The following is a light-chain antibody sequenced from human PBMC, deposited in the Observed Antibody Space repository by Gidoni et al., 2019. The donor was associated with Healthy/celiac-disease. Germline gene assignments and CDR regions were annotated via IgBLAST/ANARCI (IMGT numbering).Light chain of an antibody. V-gene: IGKV2-28*01. J-gene: IGKJ5*01. CDR2: LGS. Sequence: EIARTPTPLSLPVTPGEPASISCRSSQSLLHSNGYNYLDWYLQKPGLSPQLLIYLGSNRASGVPDRFSGSGSGTYFPLKISRVEAEDVGVYYCLQALPPLTFXQXTRLEIK. CDR3: LQALPPLT. CDR1: QSLLHSNGYNY.